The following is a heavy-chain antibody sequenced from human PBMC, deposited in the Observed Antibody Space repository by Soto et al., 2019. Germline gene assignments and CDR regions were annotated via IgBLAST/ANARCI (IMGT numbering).Heavy chain of an antibody. CDR2: ISAYNGYI. CDR1: VTIANGC. J-gene: IGHJ4*02. V-gene: IGHV1-18*01. D-gene: IGHD3-16*02. CDR3: ARDALTYREGYYFVY. Sequence: SCTACVTIANGCWIYWLQHSPQGLGWMGSISAYNGYINYVRKFLGRLSMTTDTSMNTVYRELRSLRSADTARYYCARDALTYREGYYFVYWGQGTLVTVSS.